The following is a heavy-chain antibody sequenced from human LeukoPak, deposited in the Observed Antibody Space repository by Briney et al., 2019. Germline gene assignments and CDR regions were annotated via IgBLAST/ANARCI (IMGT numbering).Heavy chain of an antibody. V-gene: IGHV3-21*01. CDR2: ISSSSSYI. D-gene: IGHD3-22*01. Sequence: PGGSLRLSCAASGFTFSSYSMNWVRQAPGKGLEWVSSISSSSSYIYYADSVKGRFTISRDNAKNSLYLQMNSLRAEDTAVYYCASENYYDSSGCCYWGQGTLVTVSS. CDR1: GFTFSSYS. CDR3: ASENYYDSSGCCY. J-gene: IGHJ4*02.